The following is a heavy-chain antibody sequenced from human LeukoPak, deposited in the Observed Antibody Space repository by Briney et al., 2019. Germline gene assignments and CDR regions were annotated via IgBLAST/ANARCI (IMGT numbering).Heavy chain of an antibody. CDR1: GYTFTSYW. V-gene: IGHV5-51*01. D-gene: IGHD3-10*01. CDR3: ARRTMVRGVIDY. J-gene: IGHJ4*02. CDR2: IYPGDSDT. Sequence: GESLKISCKGSGYTFTSYWIGWVRQMPGKGLEWMGIIYPGDSDTRYSPSFQGQVTISADKSINATYLQWSSLKASDTAMYYCARRTMVRGVIDYWGQGTLVTVSS.